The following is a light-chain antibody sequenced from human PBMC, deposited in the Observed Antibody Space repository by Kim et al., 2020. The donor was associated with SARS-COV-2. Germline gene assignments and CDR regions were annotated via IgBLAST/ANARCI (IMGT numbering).Light chain of an antibody. CDR3: QQYNSYSWT. J-gene: IGKJ1*01. CDR1: QSISSW. Sequence: GDRVTITCRASQSISSWLAWYQQKPGKAPKLLIYDASSLESGVPSRFSGSGSGTEFTLTISSLQPDDFATYYCQQYNSYSWTFGQGTKVDIK. V-gene: IGKV1-5*01. CDR2: DAS.